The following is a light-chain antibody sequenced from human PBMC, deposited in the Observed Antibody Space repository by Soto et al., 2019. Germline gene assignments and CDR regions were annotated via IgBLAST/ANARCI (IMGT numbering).Light chain of an antibody. CDR1: ERLTTN. V-gene: IGKV3D-15*01. Sequence: EIVMTQSPATLSVSPGEGVTLSCRASERLTTNLAWYQQSPGQAPRLLIYGTYTRATGIPTRFSGSGTGTEFTLTISSLESEDLAGYYCQQYNKWPRTFGGGTKV. J-gene: IGKJ4*01. CDR3: QQYNKWPRT. CDR2: GTY.